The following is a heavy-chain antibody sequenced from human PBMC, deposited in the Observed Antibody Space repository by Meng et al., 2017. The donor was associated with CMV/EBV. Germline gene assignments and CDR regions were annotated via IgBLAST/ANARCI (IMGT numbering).Heavy chain of an antibody. D-gene: IGHD5-18*01. CDR1: GFTFSSYA. Sequence: GGSLRPSCAASGFTFSSYAMHWVRQAPGKGLEWVAVISYDGSNKYYADSVKGRFTISRDNSKNTLYLQMNSLRAEDTAVYYCARGWLRARIDYWGQGTLVTVSS. J-gene: IGHJ4*02. CDR3: ARGWLRARIDY. V-gene: IGHV3-30*04. CDR2: ISYDGSNK.